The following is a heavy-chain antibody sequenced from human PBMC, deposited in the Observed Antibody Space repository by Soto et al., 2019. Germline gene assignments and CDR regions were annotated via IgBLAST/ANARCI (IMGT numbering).Heavy chain of an antibody. J-gene: IGHJ6*02. CDR3: ASPQGLAPQVGYYYGMDV. V-gene: IGHV4-59*01. CDR2: IYYSGST. D-gene: IGHD6-19*01. Sequence: PSETLSLTCTVSGGSISSYYWSWIRQPPGKGLEWIGYIYYSGSTNYNPSLKSRVTISVDTSKNQFSLKLSSVTTADTAVYYCASPQGLAPQVGYYYGMDVWGQGTTVT. CDR1: GGSISSYY.